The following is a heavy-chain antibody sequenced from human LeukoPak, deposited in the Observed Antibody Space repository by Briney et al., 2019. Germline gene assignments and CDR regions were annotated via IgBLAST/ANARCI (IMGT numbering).Heavy chain of an antibody. CDR3: ARDLIAAAGKGFDY. V-gene: IGHV3-48*01. CDR2: IGHNSRTI. Sequence: PGGSLRLSCAASGFTFSTYALNWVRQAPGKGLEWVSYIGHNSRTIYYADSVKGRFTISRDNAKNSLYLQMNSLRAEDTAVYYCARDLIAAAGKGFDYWGQGTLVTVSS. CDR1: GFTFSTYA. J-gene: IGHJ4*02. D-gene: IGHD6-13*01.